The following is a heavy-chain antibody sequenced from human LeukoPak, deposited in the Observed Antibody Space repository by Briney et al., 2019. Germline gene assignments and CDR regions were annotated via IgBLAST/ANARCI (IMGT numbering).Heavy chain of an antibody. CDR1: GFTFSSYG. CDR3: AKGGYDSSGYYTHVFDY. V-gene: IGHV3-30*18. CDR2: ISYDGSNK. J-gene: IGHJ4*02. Sequence: GGSLRLSCAASGFTFSSYGMHWVRQAPGKGLEWVAVISYDGSNKYYADSVKGRFTISRDNAKNSLYLQMNSLRAEDTALYYCAKGGYDSSGYYTHVFDYWGQGTLVTVSS. D-gene: IGHD3-22*01.